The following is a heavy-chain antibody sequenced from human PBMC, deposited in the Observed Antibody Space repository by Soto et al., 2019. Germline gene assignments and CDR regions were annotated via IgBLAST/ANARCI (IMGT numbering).Heavy chain of an antibody. D-gene: IGHD3-16*01. CDR1: GFTFSSYA. Sequence: GGSLRLSCAASGFTFSSYAMSWVRQAPGKGLEWVSAISGSGGSTYYADSVKGRFTISRDNSKNTVYLQMNSLRAEDTAVYYCAKDGWGSSVYYYYYMDVWGKGTTVTVSS. V-gene: IGHV3-23*01. CDR3: AKDGWGSSVYYYYYMDV. CDR2: ISGSGGST. J-gene: IGHJ6*03.